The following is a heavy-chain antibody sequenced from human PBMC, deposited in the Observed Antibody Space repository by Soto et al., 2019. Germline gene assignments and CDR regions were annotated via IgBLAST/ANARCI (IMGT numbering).Heavy chain of an antibody. V-gene: IGHV4-61*01. CDR2: IYYSGST. D-gene: IGHD2-2*01. CDR3: ARTFCSTTSCQAHDMDV. Sequence: XGTLSLTCTVSGGSVSSGSYYWTWIRQPPGKGLEWIGYIYYSGSTNYNPSLKSRVTISLDTSNNQFSLRLSSVTAADTAVYYCARTFCSTTSCQAHDMDVWGQGTTVTVSS. J-gene: IGHJ6*02. CDR1: GGSVSSGSYY.